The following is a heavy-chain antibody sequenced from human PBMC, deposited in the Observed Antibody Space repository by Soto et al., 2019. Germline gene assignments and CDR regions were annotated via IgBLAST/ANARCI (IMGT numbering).Heavy chain of an antibody. CDR1: GGPMNNYY. V-gene: IGHV4-59*08. CDR3: ARQGFGELHGLVDG. CDR2: MGYNGFT. Sequence: QVQLQESGPGLVKPSETLSLTCTISGGPMNNYYCSWFRQPRGQGLEWIGYMGYNGFTRYNPSLRSRVATSRDSAKNQCSLNLSSVTAADTALYFCARQGFGELHGLVDGWGQGITVTVSS. J-gene: IGHJ6*02. D-gene: IGHD3-10*01.